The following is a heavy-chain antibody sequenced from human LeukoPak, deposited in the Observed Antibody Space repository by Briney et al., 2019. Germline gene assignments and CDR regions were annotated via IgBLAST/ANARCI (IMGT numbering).Heavy chain of an antibody. CDR3: ARIRVPNSGWLVDY. Sequence: SGPALVKPTQTLTLTCTFSGFSLSTSGMCVSWIRQPPGKALEWLARIDWEDDKYYNTSLKTRLTIPKDTSKNQVVLTMTNMDPVDTATYYCARIRVPNSGWLVDYWGQGTLVTVSS. V-gene: IGHV2-70*11. CDR2: IDWEDDK. CDR1: GFSLSTSGMC. D-gene: IGHD6-19*01. J-gene: IGHJ4*02.